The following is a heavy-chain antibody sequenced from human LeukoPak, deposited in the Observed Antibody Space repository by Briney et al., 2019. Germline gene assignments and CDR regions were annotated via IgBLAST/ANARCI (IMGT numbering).Heavy chain of an antibody. J-gene: IGHJ4*02. D-gene: IGHD2-15*01. V-gene: IGHV3-11*05. CDR3: ARDWGSAAATRSPGY. CDR2: ISSSSSFT. CDR1: GFTFSNYY. Sequence: GGSLRLSCAASGFTFSNYYMSWIRQAPGQGLECVSYISSSSSFTNYADSVKGRFTISRDNAKNSLYLQMNSLRAEDTAVYYCARDWGSAAATRSPGYWGQGTLVTVSS.